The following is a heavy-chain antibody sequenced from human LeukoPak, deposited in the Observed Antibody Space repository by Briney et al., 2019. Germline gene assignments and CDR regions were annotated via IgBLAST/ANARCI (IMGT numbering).Heavy chain of an antibody. CDR1: GFTFSNAW. Sequence: GGSLRLSCAASGFTFSNAWMSWVRQAPGKGLEWVGRIKSKTDGGTTDYAAPVKGRFTISSDDSKNTLYLQMNSLKTEDTAVYYCTTDYYDFWSGYSEYWGQGTLVTVSS. V-gene: IGHV3-15*01. J-gene: IGHJ4*02. CDR2: IKSKTDGGTT. D-gene: IGHD3-3*01. CDR3: TTDYYDFWSGYSEY.